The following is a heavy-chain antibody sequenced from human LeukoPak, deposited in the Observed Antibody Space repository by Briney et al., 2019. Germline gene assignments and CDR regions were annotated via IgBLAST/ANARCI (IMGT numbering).Heavy chain of an antibody. Sequence: ASVKVSCKASGYTFTGYYMHWVRQAPGQGLEWMGWINPNSGGTNYAQKFQGRVTMTRDTSITTAYMELRRLRSDDTAVYYCARSYCGGDCPASGMNVWGQGTTVTVSS. V-gene: IGHV1-2*02. J-gene: IGHJ6*02. D-gene: IGHD2-21*02. CDR3: ARSYCGGDCPASGMNV. CDR1: GYTFTGYY. CDR2: INPNSGGT.